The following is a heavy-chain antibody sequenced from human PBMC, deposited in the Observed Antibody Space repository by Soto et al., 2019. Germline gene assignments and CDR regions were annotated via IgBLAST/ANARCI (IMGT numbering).Heavy chain of an antibody. D-gene: IGHD3-10*01. CDR3: AREKSTMIRGVRYGMDV. V-gene: IGHV3-53*02. J-gene: IGHJ6*02. Sequence: EVQLVETGGGLIQPGGSLRLSCAASGFTVSTNYMSWVRQAPGKGLKWVSLINSGGTPYYADSVKGRSTVSRDNSKNTLYLQMSSLRADDTAVYYCAREKSTMIRGVRYGMDVWGQGTTVNVSS. CDR1: GFTVSTNY. CDR2: INSGGTP.